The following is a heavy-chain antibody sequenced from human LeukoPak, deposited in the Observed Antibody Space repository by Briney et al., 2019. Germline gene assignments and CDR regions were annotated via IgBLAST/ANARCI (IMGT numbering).Heavy chain of an antibody. CDR1: GGSISSGGYS. D-gene: IGHD5-24*01. J-gene: IGHJ4*02. CDR2: IYHSGST. CDR3: ARYGPDKPFHYYFDY. Sequence: SQTLSLTCAVSGGSISSGGYSWSWIRQPPGKGLEWIGYIYHSGSTYYNPSLKSRVTISVDTSKNQFSLKLSSVTAADTAVYYCARYGPDKPFHYYFDYWGQGTLVTVSS. V-gene: IGHV4-30-2*02.